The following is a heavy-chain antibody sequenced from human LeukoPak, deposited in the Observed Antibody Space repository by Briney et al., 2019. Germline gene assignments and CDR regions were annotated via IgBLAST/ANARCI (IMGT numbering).Heavy chain of an antibody. D-gene: IGHD4-11*01. V-gene: IGHV3-23*01. CDR2: ISGSGGST. CDR3: AKDRRETDYPGY. CDR1: GFTFSSYA. J-gene: IGHJ4*02. Sequence: GGSLRLSCAASGFTFSSYAMSWVRQAPGKGLAWVSAISGSGGSTYYADSVKGRFTISRNNSKNTLSLQMNSLRAEDTAVYYCAKDRRETDYPGYWGQGTLVTVPS.